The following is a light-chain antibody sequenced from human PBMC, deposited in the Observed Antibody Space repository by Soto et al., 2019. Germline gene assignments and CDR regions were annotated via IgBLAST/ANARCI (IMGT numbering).Light chain of an antibody. J-gene: IGKJ1*01. Sequence: DVQMTQSPSSVSASVGDRVTITCRASQDISRWLAWYQQRPGKAPKVLIYAAASLQSGVPSRFSGSGSGTEFTLTISSLQPEDFATYYCQQANNFPPTFGQGTKVEIK. V-gene: IGKV1-12*01. CDR2: AAA. CDR1: QDISRW. CDR3: QQANNFPPT.